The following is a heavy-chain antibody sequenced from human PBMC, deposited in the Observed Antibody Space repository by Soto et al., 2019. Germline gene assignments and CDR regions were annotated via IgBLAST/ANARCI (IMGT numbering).Heavy chain of an antibody. Sequence: GGPLRLSCAASGFTFSSYGMHWVRQAPGKGLEWVAVISYDGSNKYYADSVKGRFTISRDNSKNTLYLQMNSLRAEDTAVYYCAKDVWQWLLRTHDAFDIWGQGTMVTVSS. J-gene: IGHJ3*02. V-gene: IGHV3-30*18. CDR1: GFTFSSYG. D-gene: IGHD3-22*01. CDR2: ISYDGSNK. CDR3: AKDVWQWLLRTHDAFDI.